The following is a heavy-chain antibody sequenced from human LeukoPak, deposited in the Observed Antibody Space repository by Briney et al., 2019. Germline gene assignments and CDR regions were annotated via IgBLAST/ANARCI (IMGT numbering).Heavy chain of an antibody. CDR2: ISWNSGSI. CDR3: ARDKIVGATNFDY. CDR1: GFTFDDYA. V-gene: IGHV3-9*01. J-gene: IGHJ4*02. Sequence: GRSLRLSCAASGFTFDDYAMHWVRQAPGKGLEWVSGISWNSGSIGYADSVKGRFTISRDNAKNSLYLQMNSLRAEDTALYYCARDKIVGATNFDYWGQGTLVTVSS. D-gene: IGHD1-26*01.